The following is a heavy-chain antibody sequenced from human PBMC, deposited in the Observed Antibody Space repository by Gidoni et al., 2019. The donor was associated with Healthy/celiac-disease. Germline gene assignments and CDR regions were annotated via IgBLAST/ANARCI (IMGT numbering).Heavy chain of an antibody. J-gene: IGHJ6*02. CDR3: ARDLGGSSGYGMDV. CDR1: GGSISSYY. CDR2: SYYSGST. V-gene: IGHV4-59*01. D-gene: IGHD2-15*01. Sequence: QVQLQESGPGLVKPSETLSLTCTVSGGSISSYYWSWIRQPPGKGLEWIGYSYYSGSTNYNPSLKSRVTISVDTSKNQFSLKLSSVTAADKAVYYCARDLGGSSGYGMDVWGQGTTVTVSS.